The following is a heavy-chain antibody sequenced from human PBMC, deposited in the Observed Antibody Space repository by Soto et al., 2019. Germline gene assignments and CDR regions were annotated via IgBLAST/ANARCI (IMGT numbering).Heavy chain of an antibody. J-gene: IGHJ3*02. Sequence: VSCKASGYTFTSYYMHCVRQAPGQGLEWMGIINPSGGSTSYAQKFQGRVTMTRDTSTSTVYMELSSLRSEDTAVYYCARLGAVAFDIWGQGTMVTVSS. CDR3: ARLGAVAFDI. CDR1: GYTFTSYY. V-gene: IGHV1-46*01. CDR2: INPSGGST. D-gene: IGHD3-16*01.